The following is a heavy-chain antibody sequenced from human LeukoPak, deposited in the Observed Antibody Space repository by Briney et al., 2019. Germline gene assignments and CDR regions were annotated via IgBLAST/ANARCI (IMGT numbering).Heavy chain of an antibody. CDR1: GGSISSYY. J-gene: IGHJ6*02. V-gene: IGHV4-59*08. CDR3: ARHEGSSGWFPSGGMDV. Sequence: SETLSLTCTVSGGSISSYYWSWIRQPPGKGLEWIGYIYYSGSTNYNPSLKSRVTMSVDTSKNQFSLKLSSVTAADTAIYYCARHEGSSGWFPSGGMDVWGQGTTVTVSS. CDR2: IYYSGST. D-gene: IGHD6-19*01.